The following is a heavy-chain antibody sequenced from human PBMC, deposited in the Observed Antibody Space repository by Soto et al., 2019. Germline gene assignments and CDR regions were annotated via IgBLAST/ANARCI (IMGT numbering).Heavy chain of an antibody. CDR1: GFSFGDYY. CDR2: SSGNSLYI. D-gene: IGHD3-22*01. V-gene: IGHV3-11*05. J-gene: IGHJ4*02. CDR3: AREGSSGLFDF. Sequence: PGGSLRLSCSASGFSFGDYYMSWIRQAPGKGLEGLSYSSGNSLYIPYEDSLKGRFTVSRDNAKNSLYLQLSSLGADDTAVYYCAREGSSGLFDFWGQGALVTVSS.